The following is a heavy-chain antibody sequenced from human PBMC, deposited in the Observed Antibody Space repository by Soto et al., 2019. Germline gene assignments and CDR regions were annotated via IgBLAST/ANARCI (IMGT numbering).Heavy chain of an antibody. CDR2: IYYSGET. CDR1: GDSISRYY. V-gene: IGHV4-59*01. J-gene: IGHJ6*02. Sequence: QVQLQESGPGLVKPSETLSLTCTVSGDSISRYYWSWIRLSPGKGLVWIGYIYYSGETNYNPSVKSRVTISVDRTKTQFALKLGSVTAADTAVYYCARDQGGEFLKGSGMDVWGQGTTVTVSS. D-gene: IGHD3-10*01. CDR3: ARDQGGEFLKGSGMDV.